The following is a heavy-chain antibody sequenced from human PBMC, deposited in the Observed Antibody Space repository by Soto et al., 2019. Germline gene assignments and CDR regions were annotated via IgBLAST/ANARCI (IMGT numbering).Heavy chain of an antibody. CDR2: ISSSSSYI. J-gene: IGHJ4*02. CDR1: GFTFSSYS. D-gene: IGHD2-2*01. V-gene: IGHV3-21*01. CDR3: ASQYCSSTSCLFDY. Sequence: GGSLRLSCAASGFTFSSYSMNWVRQAPGKGLEWVSSISSSSSYIYYADSVKGRFTISRDNAKNSLYLQMNSLRAEDTAVYYCASQYCSSTSCLFDYWGQGTLVTVSS.